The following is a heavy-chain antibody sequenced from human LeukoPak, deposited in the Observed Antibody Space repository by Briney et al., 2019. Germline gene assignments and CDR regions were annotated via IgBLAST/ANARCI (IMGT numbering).Heavy chain of an antibody. CDR3: ARTPWFGELSPTDY. J-gene: IGHJ4*02. CDR2: INANNGGT. D-gene: IGHD3-10*01. Sequence: ASVKVSCKASGYTFTDYYVRWMRQAPGQGLEWMGWINANNGGTNYAHKFQGRVTMTRDTSISTAYMELASLRSDDTAVYYCARTPWFGELSPTDYWGQGTLVTVSS. V-gene: IGHV1-2*02. CDR1: GYTFTDYY.